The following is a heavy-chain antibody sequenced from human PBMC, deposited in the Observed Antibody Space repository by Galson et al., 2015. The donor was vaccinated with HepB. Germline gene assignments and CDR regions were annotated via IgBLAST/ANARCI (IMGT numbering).Heavy chain of an antibody. Sequence: SMRLSCAASGFAFSDYYMSWVRQAPGKGLEWVSYISSGSGYTEYADSVKGRFTISRDNAKNSLYLQMNSLRGDDTGVYYCVREGGYDYFWGTYSGAYFESWGQGTLVTVSS. CDR1: GFAFSDYY. V-gene: IGHV3-11*06. D-gene: IGHD3-16*01. CDR3: VREGGYDYFWGTYSGAYFES. J-gene: IGHJ4*02. CDR2: ISSGSGYT.